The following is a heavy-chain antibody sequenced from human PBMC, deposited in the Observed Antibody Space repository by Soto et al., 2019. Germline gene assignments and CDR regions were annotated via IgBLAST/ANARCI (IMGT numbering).Heavy chain of an antibody. CDR3: AKVFYYYDSSGYYYFEY. V-gene: IGHV3-23*01. Sequence: PGGSLRLSCASSVFTFSSYAVSCVRHSPGKWPEWISSISGSGSTIYYADSVKGRFTISRDNSKNTLYLQMSSLRAEDTAVYYCAKVFYYYDSSGYYYFEYWGQGTLVTVSS. D-gene: IGHD3-22*01. J-gene: IGHJ4*02. CDR2: ISGSGSTI. CDR1: VFTFSSYA.